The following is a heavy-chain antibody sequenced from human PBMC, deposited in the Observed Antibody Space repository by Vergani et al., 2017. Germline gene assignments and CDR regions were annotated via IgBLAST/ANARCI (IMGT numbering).Heavy chain of an antibody. V-gene: IGHV4-34*01. CDR2: INHSGST. D-gene: IGHD3-3*01. J-gene: IGHJ4*02. Sequence: QVQLQESGPGLVKPSETLSLTCAVYGGSFSGYYWSWIRQPPGKGLEWIGEINHSGSTNYNPSLKSRVTISVDTSKNQFSLKLSSVTAADTAVYYCARGVFGVVTKFDYWGQGTLVTVSS. CDR3: ARGVFGVVTKFDY. CDR1: GGSFSGYY.